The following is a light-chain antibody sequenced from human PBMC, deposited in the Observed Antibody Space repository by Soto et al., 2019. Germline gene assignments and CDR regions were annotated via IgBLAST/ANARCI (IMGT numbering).Light chain of an antibody. CDR3: QQYNSYPWT. V-gene: IGKV1-5*01. CDR2: DAS. CDR1: QSISSW. Sequence: DIQMTQSPSTLSASVGDRVTITCRASQSISSWLAWYQQKPGKAPTLLIYDASSLESGVPSRFSGSGSGTEFTITISSLQPDDFETYYCQQYNSYPWTFGQGTKVEIK. J-gene: IGKJ1*01.